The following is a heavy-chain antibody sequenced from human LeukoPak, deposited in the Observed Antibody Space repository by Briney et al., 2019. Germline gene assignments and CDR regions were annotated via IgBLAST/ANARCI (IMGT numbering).Heavy chain of an antibody. CDR2: INYSGST. D-gene: IGHD4-17*01. CDR3: ARADGDLYFDY. Sequence: SETLSLTCTVSGGSISSYYWSWIRQPPGKELEWIGYINYSGSTNYNPSLKSRVTISVDTSKNQFSLKLSSVTAADTAVYYCARADGDLYFDYWGQGTLVTVSS. V-gene: IGHV4-59*01. CDR1: GGSISSYY. J-gene: IGHJ4*02.